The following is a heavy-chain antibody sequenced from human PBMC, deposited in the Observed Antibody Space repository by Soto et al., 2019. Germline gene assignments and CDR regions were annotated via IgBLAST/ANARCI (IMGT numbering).Heavy chain of an antibody. J-gene: IGHJ3*02. V-gene: IGHV3-30-3*01. CDR3: AQLLGGSYAFEI. D-gene: IGHD1-26*01. CDR1: GFTFRNYP. Sequence: GGSLRLSCAASGFTFRNYPMNWVRQAPDRGLEWVALISFDGNNRDYADSVRGRFTVSRDNSKITLHLQMNSLRPKDTAIYYCAQLLGGSYAFEIWGQGTLVTVSS. CDR2: ISFDGNNR.